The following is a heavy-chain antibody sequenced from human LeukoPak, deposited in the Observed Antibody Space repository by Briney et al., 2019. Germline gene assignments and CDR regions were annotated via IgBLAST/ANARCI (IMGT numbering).Heavy chain of an antibody. J-gene: IGHJ4*02. CDR2: IYYSGST. D-gene: IGHD2-2*01. CDR1: GDSISTSSYY. Sequence: SETLSLTCSVSGDSISTSSYYWGWIRQPPGKGLEWIGTIYYSGSTYYNPSLKSRVTISVDTSKNQFSLKLSSVTAADTAVYYCARVGWTRFLGYWGQGTLVTVSS. V-gene: IGHV4-39*07. CDR3: ARVGWTRFLGY.